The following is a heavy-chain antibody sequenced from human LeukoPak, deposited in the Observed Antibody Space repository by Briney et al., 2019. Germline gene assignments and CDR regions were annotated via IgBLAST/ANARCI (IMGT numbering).Heavy chain of an antibody. J-gene: IGHJ4*02. D-gene: IGHD6-6*01. V-gene: IGHV1-46*01. CDR3: ARTAARRFDY. CDR2: INPTGGST. CDR1: VHTFPSYF. Sequence: GASVKVSCKASVHTFPSYFMHWVRQAPGQGLEWMGIINPTGGSTTYAQKFQGRVTMTRDTSTSTVYMELSSLRSDDTAVYYCARTAARRFDYWGQGTLVTVSS.